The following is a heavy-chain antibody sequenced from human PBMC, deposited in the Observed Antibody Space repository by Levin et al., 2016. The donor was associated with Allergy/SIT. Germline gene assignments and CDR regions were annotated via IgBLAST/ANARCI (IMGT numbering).Heavy chain of an antibody. Sequence: WIRQPPGKGLEWIGEIYHSGSTNYNPSLKSRVTISVDKSKNQFSLKLSSVTAADTAVYYCARDYGSGSRGGMDVWGQGTTVTVSS. CDR2: IYHSGST. CDR3: ARDYGSGSRGGMDV. J-gene: IGHJ6*02. D-gene: IGHD3-10*01. V-gene: IGHV4-4*02.